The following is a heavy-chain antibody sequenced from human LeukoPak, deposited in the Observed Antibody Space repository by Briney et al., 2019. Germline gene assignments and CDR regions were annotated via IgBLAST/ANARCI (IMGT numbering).Heavy chain of an antibody. V-gene: IGHV3-7*01. D-gene: IGHD1-1*01. J-gene: IGHJ4*02. CDR2: IKQDGNEK. CDR1: GFTFSSFW. Sequence: GGSLRLSCAASGFTFSSFWMTWVRQAPGKGLEWVANIKQDGNEKYYVDSVKGRFTISRDNAKNSVYLQMSSLRAEDTAVYYCAKKGQADDDGKPDWGQGTLVTVSS. CDR3: AKKGQADDDGKPD.